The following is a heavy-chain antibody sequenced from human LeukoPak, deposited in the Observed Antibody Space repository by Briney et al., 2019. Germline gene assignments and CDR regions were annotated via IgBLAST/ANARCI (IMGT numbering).Heavy chain of an antibody. CDR2: INWNGGST. Sequence: GGSLRLSCAASGFTFDDYGMSWVRQAPGKGLEWVSRINWNGGSTGYADSVKGRFTISRDNAKNSLYLQMNSLRAEHTALYYCARRRWLQFGSFDYWGQGTLVTVSS. D-gene: IGHD5-24*01. CDR3: ARRRWLQFGSFDY. V-gene: IGHV3-20*04. J-gene: IGHJ4*02. CDR1: GFTFDDYG.